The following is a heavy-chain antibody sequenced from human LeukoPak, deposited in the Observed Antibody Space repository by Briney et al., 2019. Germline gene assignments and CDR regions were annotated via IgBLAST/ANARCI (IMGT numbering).Heavy chain of an antibody. D-gene: IGHD6-19*01. CDR1: GGSVSGFY. J-gene: IGHJ3*02. CDR2: VYYSGGT. CDR3: ARGFDSSSGWYPAFDI. Sequence: SETLSLTCTVSGGSVSGFYWSWIRQPPGKGLEWIGSVYYSGGTNYNPSLKSRVAISADTSKNQFSLKLSSVTAADTAVYYCARGFDSSSGWYPAFDIWGQGTMVTVSS. V-gene: IGHV4-59*02.